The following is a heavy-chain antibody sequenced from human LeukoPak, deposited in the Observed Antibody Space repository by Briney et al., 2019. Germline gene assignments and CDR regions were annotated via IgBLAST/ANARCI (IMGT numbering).Heavy chain of an antibody. CDR1: GGSISSYY. D-gene: IGHD4-11*01. Sequence: KASETLPLTCTVSGGSISSYYWSWIRQPPGKGLEWIGYIYYSGSTNYNPSLKSRVTISVDTSKNQFSLKLSSVTAADTAVYYCARGIARSSYDAFDIWGQGTMVTVSS. CDR3: ARGIARSSYDAFDI. CDR2: IYYSGST. J-gene: IGHJ3*02. V-gene: IGHV4-59*01.